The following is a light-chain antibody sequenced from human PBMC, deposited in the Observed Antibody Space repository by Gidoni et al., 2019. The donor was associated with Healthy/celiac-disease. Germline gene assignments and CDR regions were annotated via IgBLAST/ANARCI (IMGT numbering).Light chain of an antibody. J-gene: IGKJ2*01. Sequence: EIVLTQSPATLSLSPGESATLSCRASQSVSSYVAWYQQKPGQAPRLLIYDASNRAPGIPARFSGSGSGTDFTLTISSLEPEDFAVYYCQQRSNWRGTFGQGTKLEIK. CDR2: DAS. CDR3: QQRSNWRGT. V-gene: IGKV3-11*01. CDR1: QSVSSY.